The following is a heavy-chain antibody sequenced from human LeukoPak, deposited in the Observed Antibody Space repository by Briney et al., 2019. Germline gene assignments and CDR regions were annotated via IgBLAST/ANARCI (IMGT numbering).Heavy chain of an antibody. J-gene: IGHJ3*02. Sequence: GGSLRLSCAASGFTFNSYAMSWVRQASGKGLEWVSSISDSGGSTYYADSVKGRFTISRDNSKNTLYLQMNSLRAEDTAVYYCAKDRSALTMIVGDDAFDIWGQGTMVTVSS. CDR1: GFTFNSYA. D-gene: IGHD3-22*01. CDR2: ISDSGGST. CDR3: AKDRSALTMIVGDDAFDI. V-gene: IGHV3-23*01.